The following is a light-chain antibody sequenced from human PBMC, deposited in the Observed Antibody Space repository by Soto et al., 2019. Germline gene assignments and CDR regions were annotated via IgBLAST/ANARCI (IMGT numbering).Light chain of an antibody. J-gene: IGLJ2*01. CDR1: SSDVGGYNY. Sequence: QSVLTQPASVTGSPGQSITISCTGTSSDVGGYNYVSWYQQHPGKAPNLMIYEVSNRPSGVSNRFSGSKSGNTASLTSSGLHAEDEADYYCSSYTSSSTLVFGGGTQLTVL. V-gene: IGLV2-14*01. CDR3: SSYTSSSTLV. CDR2: EVS.